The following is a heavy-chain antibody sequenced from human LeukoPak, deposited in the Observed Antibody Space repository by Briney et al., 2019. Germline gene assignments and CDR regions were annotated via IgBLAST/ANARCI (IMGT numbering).Heavy chain of an antibody. J-gene: IGHJ4*02. CDR1: GGTFSSYA. CDR2: IIPIFGTA. D-gene: IGHD4-11*01. CDR3: ARYDYCSYVLVY. Sequence: SVKVSCKASGGTFSSYAISWVRQAHGQGLDWMGRIIPIFGTANYAQKFQGRVTITTDESTSTAYMELSSMRSEDTAVYYCARYDYCSYVLVYWGQGTLVTVSS. V-gene: IGHV1-69*05.